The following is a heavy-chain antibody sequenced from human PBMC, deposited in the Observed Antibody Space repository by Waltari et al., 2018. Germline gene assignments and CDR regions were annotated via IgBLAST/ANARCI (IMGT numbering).Heavy chain of an antibody. CDR1: GGSISDFY. CDR3: ARDYGQDWFDP. Sequence: QVQLQESGPGLMRPSETLSLTCTVSGGSISDFYWTWIRQPAGKGLEWIGRIHISGRIDYHPSLRSRVSMSVDTSKNQFSLKLSSIIAADTAVYYCARDYGQDWFDPWGQGTLVTVSS. CDR2: IHISGRI. J-gene: IGHJ5*02. D-gene: IGHD3-10*01. V-gene: IGHV4-4*07.